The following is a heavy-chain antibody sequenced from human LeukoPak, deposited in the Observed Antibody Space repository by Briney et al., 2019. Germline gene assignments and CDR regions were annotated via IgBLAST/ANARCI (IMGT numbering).Heavy chain of an antibody. J-gene: IGHJ5*02. CDR3: ARDSSHGDYVSWFDP. CDR1: GGSISSSSYY. V-gene: IGHV4-39*07. Sequence: PSESLSLTCTVSGGSISSSSYYWGWIRQPPGKGLEWIGSIYYSGSTYYNPSLKSRVTISVDTSKNQFSLKLSSVTAADTAVYYCARDSSHGDYVSWFDPWGQGTLVTVSS. CDR2: IYYSGST. D-gene: IGHD4-17*01.